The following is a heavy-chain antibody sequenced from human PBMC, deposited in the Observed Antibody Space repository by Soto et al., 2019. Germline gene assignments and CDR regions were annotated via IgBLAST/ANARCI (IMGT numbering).Heavy chain of an antibody. J-gene: IGHJ4*02. D-gene: IGHD4-17*01. CDR1: GGSISSSSYY. V-gene: IGHV4-39*01. Sequence: QLQLQESGPGLVKPSETLSLTCTVSGGSISSSSYYWGWIRQPPGKGLEWIGSIYYSGSTYYNPSLKSRVTISVDTSKNQFSLKLSSVTAADTAVYYCARPSSRGDYDYWGQGTLVTVSS. CDR2: IYYSGST. CDR3: ARPSSRGDYDY.